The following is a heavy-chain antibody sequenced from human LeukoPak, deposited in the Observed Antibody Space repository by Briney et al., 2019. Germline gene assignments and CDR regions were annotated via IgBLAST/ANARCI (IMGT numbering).Heavy chain of an antibody. CDR3: AKLYDSSGYYFDY. Sequence: GGSLRLSCAASGFTFSSYAMSWVCQAPGKGLEWVSVIVGSGDSTYYADSVKGRFTISRDNSKNTLYLQMNSLRAEDTAVYYCAKLYDSSGYYFDYWGQGTLVTVSS. V-gene: IGHV3-23*01. J-gene: IGHJ4*02. CDR2: IVGSGDST. D-gene: IGHD3-22*01. CDR1: GFTFSSYA.